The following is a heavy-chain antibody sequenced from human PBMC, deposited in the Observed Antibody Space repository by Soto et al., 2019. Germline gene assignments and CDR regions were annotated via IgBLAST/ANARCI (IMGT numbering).Heavy chain of an antibody. V-gene: IGHV3-23*01. D-gene: IGHD2-2*01. CDR3: AKVSGSRRYYFDY. CDR2: ISGSGGST. Sequence: PGGSLRLSCAASGFTFSSYAMSWVRQAPGKGLEWVSAISGSGGSTYYADSVKGRFTISRDNSKNTLYLQMSSLRAEDTAVYYCAKVSGSRRYYFDYWGQGTLVTVSS. J-gene: IGHJ4*02. CDR1: GFTFSSYA.